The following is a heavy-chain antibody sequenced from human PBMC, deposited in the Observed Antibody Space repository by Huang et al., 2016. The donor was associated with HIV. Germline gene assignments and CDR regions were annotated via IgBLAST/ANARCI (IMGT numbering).Heavy chain of an antibody. Sequence: QVQLQESGPGLVKPSQTLSLTCTVSGGSISSGGYYWSWIRQPPGKGLEWIGYIYYSGSTYYHPSLKSRVTISVDTSKNQFSLKLSSVTAADTAVYFCARDHDSSGFYSYWGQGTLVTVSS. CDR3: ARDHDSSGFYSY. J-gene: IGHJ4*02. D-gene: IGHD3-22*01. CDR2: IYYSGST. CDR1: GGSISSGGYY. V-gene: IGHV4-30-4*08.